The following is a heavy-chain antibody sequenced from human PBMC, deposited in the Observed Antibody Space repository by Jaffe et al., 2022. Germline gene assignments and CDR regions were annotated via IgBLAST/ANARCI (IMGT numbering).Heavy chain of an antibody. CDR2: ISGSGGST. CDR3: ARATVTTTGEVFYYYYYYMDV. J-gene: IGHJ6*03. V-gene: IGHV3-23*01. Sequence: EVQLLESGGGLVQPGGSLRLSCAASGFTFSSYAMSWVRQAPGKGLEWVSAISGSGGSTYYADSVKGRFTISRDNSKNTLYLQMNSLRAEDTAVYYCARATVTTTGEVFYYYYYYMDVWGKGTTVTVSS. D-gene: IGHD4-17*01. CDR1: GFTFSSYA.